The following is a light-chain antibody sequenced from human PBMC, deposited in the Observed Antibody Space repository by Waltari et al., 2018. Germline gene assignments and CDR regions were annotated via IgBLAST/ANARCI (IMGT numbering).Light chain of an antibody. CDR2: DAS. CDR3: QQYNSYPIT. V-gene: IGKV3-11*01. J-gene: IGKJ5*01. CDR1: QSVSKY. Sequence: EIVLTQSPATLSLSPGERATPSCRPSQSVSKYLAWYQQKPGQAPSLLMYDASNRATGIPARFSGSGSGTDFILTISSLEPEDFATYYCQQYNSYPITFGQGTRLEIK.